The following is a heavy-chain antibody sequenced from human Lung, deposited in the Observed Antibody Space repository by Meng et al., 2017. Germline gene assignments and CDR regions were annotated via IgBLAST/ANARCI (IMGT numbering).Heavy chain of an antibody. Sequence: EVPVGGSGGVLVKRGVSLRLSCAASGFYCSNAWMSWVRQAPGKGLEWVGRIKSNTDGGTTEYAAPVTGRFTISRDDSKSTLNLHLSGLRTDDTCVYYCTWDDKAVSDYWGQGTLVTVSS. J-gene: IGHJ4*02. CDR3: TWDDKAVSDY. V-gene: IGHV3-15*01. D-gene: IGHD3-9*01. CDR2: IKSNTDGGTT. CDR1: GFYCSNAW.